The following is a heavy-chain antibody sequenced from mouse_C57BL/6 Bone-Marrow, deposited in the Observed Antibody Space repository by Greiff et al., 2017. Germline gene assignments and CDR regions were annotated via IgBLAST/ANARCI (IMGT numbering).Heavy chain of an antibody. Sequence: VQLQQSGAELARPGASVTMSCKASGYTFTSYTMHWVKQRPGQGLEWIGSINPSCGYTKYKQKFKDKATLTAAKSSRTAYMQLSSLTSEDSAFYCGARSGTAQALDYWGRGTALTVTA. D-gene: IGHD3-2*02. V-gene: IGHV1-4*01. CDR1: GYTFTSYT. CDR3: ARSGTAQALDY. CDR2: INPSCGYT. J-gene: IGHJ2*01.